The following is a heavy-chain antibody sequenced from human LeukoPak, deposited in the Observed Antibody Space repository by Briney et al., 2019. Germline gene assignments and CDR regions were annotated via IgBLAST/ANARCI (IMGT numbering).Heavy chain of an antibody. CDR3: ARDIQPDDFWSGYYDY. Sequence: GGSLRLSCAASGFTFSSYAMSWVRQAPGKGLEWVAVISYDGSNKYYADSVKGRFTISRDNSKNTLYLQMNSLRAEDTAVYYCARDIQPDDFWSGYYDYWGQGTLVTVSS. D-gene: IGHD3-3*01. V-gene: IGHV3-30-3*01. CDR2: ISYDGSNK. CDR1: GFTFSSYA. J-gene: IGHJ4*02.